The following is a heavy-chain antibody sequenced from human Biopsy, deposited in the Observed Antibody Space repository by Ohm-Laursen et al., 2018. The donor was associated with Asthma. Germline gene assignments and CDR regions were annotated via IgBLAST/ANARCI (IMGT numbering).Heavy chain of an antibody. CDR2: INAGNGNT. CDR1: GYTFIGYA. V-gene: IGHV1-3*01. Sequence: ASVKVSCKASGYTFIGYAIHWVRQAPGQRLEWMGWINAGNGNTKYSQKFQGRVTITRDTSTSTAYMELRSLTSDDTAVYYCVRDKVVVVPGSKGPTDWFDPWGQGTLVTVSS. D-gene: IGHD2-15*01. J-gene: IGHJ5*02. CDR3: VRDKVVVVPGSKGPTDWFDP.